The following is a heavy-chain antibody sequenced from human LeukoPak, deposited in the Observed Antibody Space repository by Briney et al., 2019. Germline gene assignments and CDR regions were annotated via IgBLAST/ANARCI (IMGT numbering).Heavy chain of an antibody. J-gene: IGHJ5*02. CDR2: INHSGST. CDR3: ARGQYQLLFLGHRNNWFDP. D-gene: IGHD2-2*01. CDR1: GGSFSGYY. V-gene: IGHV4-34*01. Sequence: SETLSLTCAVYGGSFSGYYWSWIRQPPGKGLEWIGEINHSGSTNYNPSLKSRVTISVDTSKNQFSLKLSSVTAADTAVYYCARGQYQLLFLGHRNNWFDPWGQGTLVTVSS.